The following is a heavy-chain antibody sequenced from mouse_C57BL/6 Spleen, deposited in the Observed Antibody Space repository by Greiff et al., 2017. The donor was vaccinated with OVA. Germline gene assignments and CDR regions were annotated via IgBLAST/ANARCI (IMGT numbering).Heavy chain of an antibody. CDR1: GYTFSDYG. J-gene: IGHJ3*01. D-gene: IGHD2-5*01. CDR2: ISSASSTI. V-gene: IGHV5-17*01. Sequence: EVKLVESGGGLVKPGGSLKLSCAASGYTFSDYGMHWVRQAPEKGLEWVAYISSASSTIYYADTVKGRFTISRDNAKNTLFLQMTSLRSEDTAMYYCARDYSKAWFAYWGQGTLVTVSA. CDR3: ARDYSKAWFAY.